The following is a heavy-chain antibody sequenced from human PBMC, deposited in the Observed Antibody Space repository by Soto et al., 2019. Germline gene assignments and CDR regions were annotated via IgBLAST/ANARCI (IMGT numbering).Heavy chain of an antibody. CDR1: GGSISSGGYS. Sequence: SETLSLTCAVSGGSISSGGYSWSWIRQPPGKGLEWIGYIYHSGSTYYNPSLKSRVTISVDMSKNQFSLKLSSVTAADTAVYYCATSDKAYSDSNEHWGQGTLVTVSS. CDR2: IYHSGST. D-gene: IGHD3-22*01. CDR3: ATSDKAYSDSNEH. V-gene: IGHV4-30-2*01. J-gene: IGHJ4*02.